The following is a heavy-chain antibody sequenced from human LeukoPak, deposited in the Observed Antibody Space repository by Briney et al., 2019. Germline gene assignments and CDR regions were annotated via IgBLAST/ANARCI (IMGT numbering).Heavy chain of an antibody. V-gene: IGHV4-34*01. J-gene: IGHJ6*03. CDR2: INNSGTT. D-gene: IGHD6-25*01. Sequence: ASETLSLTCAVYGGSFSGYYWSWIRQPPGTGLEWIAEINNSGTTNYNPPLKGRVTISIDTSKNQFSLKLSSVTAADTAVYYCASSRGYTSGLWYYYMDVWGKGTTVTVSS. CDR1: GGSFSGYY. CDR3: ASSRGYTSGLWYYYMDV.